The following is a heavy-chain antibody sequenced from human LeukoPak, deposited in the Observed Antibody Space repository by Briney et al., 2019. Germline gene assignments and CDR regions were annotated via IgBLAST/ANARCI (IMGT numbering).Heavy chain of an antibody. V-gene: IGHV3-23*01. D-gene: IGHD6-13*01. Sequence: PGGSLRLSCAASGFTFSSCAMSWVRQAPGKGLEWVSAISGSGGSTYYADSVKGRFTISRDNSKNTLYLQMNSLRAEDTAVYYCAKDQIAAAGNSGMDVWGQGTTVTVSS. J-gene: IGHJ6*02. CDR1: GFTFSSCA. CDR2: ISGSGGST. CDR3: AKDQIAAAGNSGMDV.